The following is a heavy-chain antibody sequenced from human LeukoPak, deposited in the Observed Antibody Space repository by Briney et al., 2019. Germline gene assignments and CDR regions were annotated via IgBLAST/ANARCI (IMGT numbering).Heavy chain of an antibody. Sequence: GGSLRLSCAASGFTFSSYSMNWVRQAPGKGLEWVSYISSSSSTIYYADSVRGRFTISRDNAKNSLYLQMNSLRAEDTAVYYCARAEIDRDYSNYFDYWGQGTLVTVSS. J-gene: IGHJ4*02. CDR2: ISSSSSTI. CDR1: GFTFSSYS. D-gene: IGHD4-11*01. CDR3: ARAEIDRDYSNYFDY. V-gene: IGHV3-48*01.